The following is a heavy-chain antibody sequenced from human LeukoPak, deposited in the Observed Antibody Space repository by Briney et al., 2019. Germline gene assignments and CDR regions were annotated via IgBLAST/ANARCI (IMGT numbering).Heavy chain of an antibody. CDR3: ARVQSRLSWFDP. CDR1: GGSINTPNYY. J-gene: IGHJ5*02. V-gene: IGHV4-39*07. Sequence: PSETLSLTCTVSGGSINTPNYYWGWIRQPPGKGLEWLGSIYYSGSTYYNPSLRSRVSISLDTSKNQFSLRLGSVTAADTAVYYCARVQSRLSWFDPWGQGTLVTVSS. CDR2: IYYSGST.